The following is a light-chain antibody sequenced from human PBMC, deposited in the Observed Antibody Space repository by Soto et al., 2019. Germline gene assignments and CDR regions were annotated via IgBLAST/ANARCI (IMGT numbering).Light chain of an antibody. CDR3: SSYTSSTTLYV. V-gene: IGLV2-14*03. CDR1: TSDVVNYNY. J-gene: IGLJ1*01. CDR2: DVS. Sequence: QCVLTQPASVSGSSGQSITISCTGATSDVVNYNYVSWYQQHPGKAPKLIIYDVSNRPSGVSNRFSGSKYGNTASLTISGLQAEDEADYYCSSYTSSTTLYVFGTGTKVTVL.